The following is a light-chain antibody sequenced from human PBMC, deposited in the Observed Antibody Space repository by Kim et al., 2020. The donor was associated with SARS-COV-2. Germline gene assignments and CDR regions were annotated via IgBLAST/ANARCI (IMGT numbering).Light chain of an antibody. V-gene: IGLV2-14*03. CDR2: DVT. J-gene: IGLJ1*01. CDR1: SSDVGGYDY. CDR3: CSFIDTSTYV. Sequence: QSALTQPASVSGSPGQSITISCTGTSSDVGGYDYVSWYQQHPGEVPKLVIYDVTKRPSGVSNRFSGSKSGNTASLTISGLQSEDEADYYCCSFIDTSTYVFGSGPRSPS.